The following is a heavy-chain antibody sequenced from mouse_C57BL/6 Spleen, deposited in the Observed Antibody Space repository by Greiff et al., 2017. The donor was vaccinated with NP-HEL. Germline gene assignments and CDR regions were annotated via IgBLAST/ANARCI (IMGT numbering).Heavy chain of an antibody. CDR2: IDPSDSYT. CDR1: GYSFTSYW. V-gene: IGHV1-69*01. CDR3: ARGGGGGYFDV. J-gene: IGHJ1*03. Sequence: QVQLQQPGAELVMPGASVKLSCKASGYSFTSYWMHWVKQRPGQGLEWIGEIDPSDSYTNYNQKFKGKSTLTVDKSSSPAYMQLSSLTSEDSAVYYCARGGGGGYFDVWGTGTTVTVSS.